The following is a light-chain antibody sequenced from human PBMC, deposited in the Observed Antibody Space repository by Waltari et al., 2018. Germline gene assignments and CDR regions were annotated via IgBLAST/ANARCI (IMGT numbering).Light chain of an antibody. CDR3: FSYAGSPWV. V-gene: IGLV2-11*01. CDR2: DVN. CDR1: SSDVGRCNS. J-gene: IGLJ3*02. Sequence: HSALTQPRSVSGSPGQSVTISCTGSSSDVGRCNSVSWYQQHPGKAPKVMIHDVNHRPSGVPDRFSGSKSGNTASLTISGLQAEDEADYYCFSYAGSPWVFGGGTKLTVL.